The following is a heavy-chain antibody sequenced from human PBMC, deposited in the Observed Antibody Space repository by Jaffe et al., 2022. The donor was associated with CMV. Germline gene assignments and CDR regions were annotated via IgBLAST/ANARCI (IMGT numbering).Heavy chain of an antibody. CDR2: IIPIFGTA. CDR1: GGTFSSYA. J-gene: IGHJ6*02. CDR3: ARGQGLHDSSGYYRNNYYYYGMDV. D-gene: IGHD3-22*01. V-gene: IGHV1-69*01. Sequence: QVQLVQSGAEVKKPGSSVKVSCKASGGTFSSYAISWVRQAPGQGLEWMGGIIPIFGTANYAQKFQGRVTITADESTSTAYMELSSLRSEDTAVYYCARGQGLHDSSGYYRNNYYYYGMDVWGQGTTVTVSS.